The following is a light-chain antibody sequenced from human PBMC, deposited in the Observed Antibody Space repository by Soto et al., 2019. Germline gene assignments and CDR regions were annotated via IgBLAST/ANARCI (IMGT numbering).Light chain of an antibody. Sequence: EIVLTQSPGTLSLSPGDRATLSCEASQSVTSNYLAWYQQKPGQAPRLLIYGASTRATGIPARFSGSGSGTEFTLTISSLQSEDFAVYYCQQYDKWPPSNTFGQGTKLEIK. V-gene: IGKV3-15*01. CDR3: QQYDKWPPSNT. CDR2: GAS. CDR1: QSVTSN. J-gene: IGKJ2*01.